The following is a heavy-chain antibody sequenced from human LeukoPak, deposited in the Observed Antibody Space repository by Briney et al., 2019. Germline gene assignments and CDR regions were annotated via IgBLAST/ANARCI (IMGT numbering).Heavy chain of an antibody. V-gene: IGHV3-7*01. J-gene: IGHJ6*02. CDR2: IKQDGSEK. D-gene: IGHD3-3*01. CDR1: GFTFSSYW. CDR3: AREEHYDFWGGYYYYYGMDV. Sequence: PGGSLRLSCAASGFTFSSYWMSWVRQAPGKGLEWVANIKQDGSEKYYVDSVKGRFTISRDNAKNSLYLQMNSLRAEDTAVYYCAREEHYDFWGGYYYYYGMDVWGQGTTVTVSS.